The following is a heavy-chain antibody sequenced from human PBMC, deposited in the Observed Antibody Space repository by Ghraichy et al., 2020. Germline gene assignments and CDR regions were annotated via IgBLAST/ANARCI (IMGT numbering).Heavy chain of an antibody. D-gene: IGHD2-15*01. Sequence: SCAASGFTFSNYWMSWVRQAPGKGLEWVANIPQDGSQKYYVDSVKGRFTISRDNAQKSLYLQMNSLSAEDTAVYYCAKIHCSGGRCDSYFESWGQGTLVTVSS. CDR2: IPQDGSQK. J-gene: IGHJ4*02. CDR1: GFTFSNYW. V-gene: IGHV3-7*01. CDR3: AKIHCSGGRCDSYFES.